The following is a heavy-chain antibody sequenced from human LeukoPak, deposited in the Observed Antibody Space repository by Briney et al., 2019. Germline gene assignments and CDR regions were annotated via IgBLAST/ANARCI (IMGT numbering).Heavy chain of an antibody. CDR2: IKQDGSEK. D-gene: IGHD3-22*01. V-gene: IGHV3-7*01. CDR3: ARGDWYYDSSGYFGY. J-gene: IGHJ4*02. CDR1: GFTFSSYW. Sequence: GGSLRLSCAASGFTFSSYWMSWVRQAPGKGLEWVANIKQDGSEKYYVDSVKGRFTISRDNAKNSLYLQMNSLRAEDTAVYYCARGDWYYDSSGYFGYWGQGTLVTVSS.